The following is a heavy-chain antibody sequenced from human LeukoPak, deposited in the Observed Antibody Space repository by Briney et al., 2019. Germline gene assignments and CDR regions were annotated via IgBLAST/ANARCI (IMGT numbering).Heavy chain of an antibody. V-gene: IGHV3-7*01. Sequence: GGALRLSCAASGFTFSSYWMSWVRQAPGKGLEWVANIKQDGSEKYYVDSVKGRFTIPRDNAKNSLYLQMTSLRAEDTAVYYCARVLGSTSYHMDVWGKGTTVTVSS. CDR2: IKQDGSEK. D-gene: IGHD2-2*01. CDR3: ARVLGSTSYHMDV. J-gene: IGHJ6*03. CDR1: GFTFSSYW.